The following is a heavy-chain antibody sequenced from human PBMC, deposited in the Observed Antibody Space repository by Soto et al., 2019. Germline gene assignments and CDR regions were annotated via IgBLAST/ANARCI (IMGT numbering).Heavy chain of an antibody. J-gene: IGHJ4*02. CDR2: IIPIFGTA. D-gene: IGHD4-4*01. Sequence: QVQLVQSGAEVKKPGSSVKVSCKASGGTFSSYAISWVRQAPGQGLEWMGGIIPIFGTANYAQKFQGRVTMTADESTGTADMELSSLSSEDTAVYYWPGDGGVYDYSPFDYWGQGTLVTVSS. CDR1: GGTFSSYA. CDR3: PGDGGVYDYSPFDY. V-gene: IGHV1-69*12.